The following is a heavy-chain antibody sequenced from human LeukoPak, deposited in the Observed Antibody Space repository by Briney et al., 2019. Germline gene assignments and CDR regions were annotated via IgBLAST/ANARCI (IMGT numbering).Heavy chain of an antibody. D-gene: IGHD5-18*01. J-gene: IGHJ4*02. V-gene: IGHV4-39*07. CDR1: GGSISSSSYY. CDR2: IYYSGST. CDR3: ARVNLDTAAVDY. Sequence: SETLSLTCTVSGGSISSSSYYWGWIRQPPGRGLEWIGSIYYSGSTYYNPSLKSRVTISVDTSKNQFSLKLSSVTAADTAVYYCARVNLDTAAVDYWGQGTLVTVSS.